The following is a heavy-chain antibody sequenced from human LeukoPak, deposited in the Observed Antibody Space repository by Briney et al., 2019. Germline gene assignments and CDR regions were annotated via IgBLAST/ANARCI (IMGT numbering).Heavy chain of an antibody. J-gene: IGHJ4*02. CDR3: ARAFGSGWSQRE. CDR2: IYYSGTT. CDR1: GGSIRSGDFY. Sequence: SETLSLTRTVSGGSIRSGDFYWSWIRQHPGKGLEWIGYIYYSGTTYYSPSLKSRVTISLDTSKNQFSLKLSSVTAADTAVYYCARAFGSGWSQREWGRGTLVTVSS. V-gene: IGHV4-31*03. D-gene: IGHD6-19*01.